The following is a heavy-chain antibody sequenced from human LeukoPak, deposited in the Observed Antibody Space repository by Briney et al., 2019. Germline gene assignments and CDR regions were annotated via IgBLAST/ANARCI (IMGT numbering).Heavy chain of an antibody. J-gene: IGHJ3*02. V-gene: IGHV4-61*02. CDR3: ARHKYSSGWPPEGAFDI. CDR2: IYTSEST. Sequence: SETLSLTCSVSGGSISSSNYYWSWIRQPAGKGLEWIGRIYTSESTNYNPSLKSRVTISVDTSRNQFSLKLSSVTAADTAVYYCARHKYSSGWPPEGAFDIWGQGTMVTVSS. D-gene: IGHD6-19*01. CDR1: GGSISSSNYY.